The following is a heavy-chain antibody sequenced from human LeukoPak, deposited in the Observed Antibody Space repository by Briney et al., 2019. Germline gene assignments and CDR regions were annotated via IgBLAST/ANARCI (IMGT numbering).Heavy chain of an antibody. D-gene: IGHD3-3*01. CDR1: GYTFTSYG. CDR2: ISAYNGNT. CDR3: ARDSRSLEWLLSGGVGGWFDP. V-gene: IGHV1-18*01. Sequence: ASVKVSCKASGYTFTSYGISWVRQAPGQGLEWMGWISAYNGNTNYAQKLQGRVTMTTDTSTSTAYMELRSLRSDDTAVYYCARDSRSLEWLLSGGVGGWFDPWGQGTLVTVSS. J-gene: IGHJ5*02.